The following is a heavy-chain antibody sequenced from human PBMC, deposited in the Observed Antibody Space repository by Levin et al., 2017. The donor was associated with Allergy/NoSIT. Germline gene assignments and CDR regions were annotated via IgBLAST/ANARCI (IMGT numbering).Heavy chain of an antibody. CDR2: IIPMVGKA. J-gene: IGHJ5*02. CDR3: ASLSAAGTRWFDP. CDR1: GGTFSSYG. V-gene: IGHV1-69*04. Sequence: SVKVSCKASGGTFSSYGISWVRQAPGQGLEWMGRIIPMVGKANYAQKFQGRVTITADKSTSTTYVELYSLRFEDTAMYYCASLSAAGTRWFDPWGQGTLVTVSS. D-gene: IGHD6-13*01.